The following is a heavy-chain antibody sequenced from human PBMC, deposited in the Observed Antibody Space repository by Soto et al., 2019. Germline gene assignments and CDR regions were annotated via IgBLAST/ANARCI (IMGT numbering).Heavy chain of an antibody. Sequence: LSLTCTVSGGSISSYYWSWIRQPPGKGLEWIGYIYYSGSTNYNPSLKSRVTISVDTSKNQFSLKLSSVTAADTAVYYCARELVMGADSGYYYGMDVWGQGTTVTVSS. V-gene: IGHV4-59*01. J-gene: IGHJ6*02. D-gene: IGHD1-26*01. CDR3: ARELVMGADSGYYYGMDV. CDR1: GGSISSYY. CDR2: IYYSGST.